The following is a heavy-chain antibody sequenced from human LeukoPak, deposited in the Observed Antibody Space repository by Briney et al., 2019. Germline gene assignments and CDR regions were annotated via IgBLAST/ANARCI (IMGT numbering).Heavy chain of an antibody. CDR1: GYTFTGYY. V-gene: IGHV1-2*02. Sequence: GASVKVSCKASGYTFTGYYMHWVRQAPGQGLEWMGWLNPNSGGTNYAQKFQGRVTMTRDTSISTAYMELSRLRSDDTAVYYCARGSIVVVPAAINYYYGMDVWGQGTTVTVSS. CDR3: ARGSIVVVPAAINYYYGMDV. D-gene: IGHD2-2*01. CDR2: LNPNSGGT. J-gene: IGHJ6*02.